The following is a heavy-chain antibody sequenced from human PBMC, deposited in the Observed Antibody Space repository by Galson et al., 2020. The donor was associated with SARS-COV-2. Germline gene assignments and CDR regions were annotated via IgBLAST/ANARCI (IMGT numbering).Heavy chain of an antibody. D-gene: IGHD3-10*01. Sequence: SETLSLTCAVSGASIRSTNWWNRVRQPPGKGLEWIGKIYHSGSTNYNQSLESRVTISVDKSKNQFSPKVNSVTASDTAVYFCAKSAGPGGYFPFDFWGQGTLVTVSS. CDR3: AKSAGPGGYFPFDF. CDR2: IYHSGST. J-gene: IGHJ4*02. V-gene: IGHV4-4*02. CDR1: GASIRSTNW.